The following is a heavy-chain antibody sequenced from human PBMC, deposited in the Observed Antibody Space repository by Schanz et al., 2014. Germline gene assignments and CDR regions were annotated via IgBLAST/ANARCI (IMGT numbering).Heavy chain of an antibody. D-gene: IGHD7-27*01. V-gene: IGHV7-4-1*02. CDR1: GYNFTTYT. J-gene: IGHJ4*02. CDR2: INTNTGNP. Sequence: QVQLVQSGSELTRPGASVKVSCKASGYNFTTYTMNWVRQAPGQGLEWMGWINTNTGNPTYAQGFTGRFAYSLDTSVSTAYLQISFLKADDTAVFFCARGEANWGQYWGQGTLVTVSS. CDR3: ARGEANWGQY.